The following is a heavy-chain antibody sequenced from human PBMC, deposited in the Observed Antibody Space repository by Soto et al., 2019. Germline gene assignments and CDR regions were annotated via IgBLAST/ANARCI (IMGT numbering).Heavy chain of an antibody. CDR3: ARDTAGFHY. V-gene: IGHV3-74*01. Sequence: GSLRLSCAASGLIFSNYKMHWVRQAPGKGLVWVSRINTYWSXXXXSXXLXXXXXXXRDXXNNXXXVXXXXXXXXYTAVYYCARDTAGFHYWGKGTLVTVPS. J-gene: IGHJ4*02. CDR2: INTYWSXX. D-gene: IGHD6-13*01. CDR1: GLIFSNYK.